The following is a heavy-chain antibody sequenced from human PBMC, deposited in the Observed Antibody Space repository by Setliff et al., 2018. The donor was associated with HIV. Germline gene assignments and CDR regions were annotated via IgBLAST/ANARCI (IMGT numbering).Heavy chain of an antibody. CDR1: GFTFSRYT. CDR2: ISNDGNKK. V-gene: IGHV3-30*04. D-gene: IGHD4-17*01. J-gene: IGHJ4*02. Sequence: SLRLSCASSGFTFSRYTLHWVRQAPGKELEWVAVISNDGNKKYYVDSVKGRFTISRDNSKNMVFLQIDSLRHEDTAVYFCARGDYGDYSPLDYWGQGTLVTVSS. CDR3: ARGDYGDYSPLDY.